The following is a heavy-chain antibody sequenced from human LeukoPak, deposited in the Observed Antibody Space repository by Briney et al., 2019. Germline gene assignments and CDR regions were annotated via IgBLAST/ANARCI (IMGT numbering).Heavy chain of an antibody. V-gene: IGHV3-23*01. CDR2: ISGSGATT. Sequence: GGSLRLSCAASGFTFINYGMTWVRQAPGKGLEWVSDISGSGATTYFADSVKGRFTISRDNSKNTMYLQMNTLRVEDTAVYYCARNRHAYGGYDSFYPWGQGTLVTVSS. J-gene: IGHJ5*02. CDR1: GFTFINYG. CDR3: ARNRHAYGGYDSFYP. D-gene: IGHD5-12*01.